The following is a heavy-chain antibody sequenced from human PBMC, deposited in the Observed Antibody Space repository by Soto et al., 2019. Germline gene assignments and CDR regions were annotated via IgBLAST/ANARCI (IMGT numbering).Heavy chain of an antibody. CDR3: ARVFIVDVAATTETCNHS. D-gene: IGHD2-15*01. Sequence: ASVKVSCKASGYTFTSYGISWVRQAPGQGLERMGWISAYNGNTNYAQKLQGRVTMTTDTSTSTAYMDLRRLRSDDTAMFYCARVFIVDVAATTETCNHSWAQGT. CDR1: GYTFTSYG. CDR2: ISAYNGNT. V-gene: IGHV1-18*01. J-gene: IGHJ1*01.